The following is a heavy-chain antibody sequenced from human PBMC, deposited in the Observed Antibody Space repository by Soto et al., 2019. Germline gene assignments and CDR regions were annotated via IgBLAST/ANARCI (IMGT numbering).Heavy chain of an antibody. CDR3: AKGGDKLGNRYYYGMDV. J-gene: IGHJ6*02. Sequence: QVQLVESGGGVVQPGRSLRLSCAASGFTFSSYGMHWFRQAPGKGLEWVAVISYDGSNKYYADSVKGRFTISRDNSKNTLYLQMNNLRAEDTAVYYCAKGGDKLGNRYYYGMDVWGQGTTVTVSS. CDR1: GFTFSSYG. D-gene: IGHD3-16*01. V-gene: IGHV3-30*18. CDR2: ISYDGSNK.